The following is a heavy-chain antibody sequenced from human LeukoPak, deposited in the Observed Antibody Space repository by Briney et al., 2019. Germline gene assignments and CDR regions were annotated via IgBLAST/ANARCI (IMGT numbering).Heavy chain of an antibody. V-gene: IGHV3-30*18. Sequence: PGRSLRLSCAASGFTFSSYGMHWVRQAPGKGLEWVAVISYDGSNKYYADSVKGRFTISRDNSKNTLYLQMNSLRAEDTAVYYCAKTLWFGELLLDYWGQGTLVTVSS. CDR2: ISYDGSNK. CDR1: GFTFSSYG. CDR3: AKTLWFGELLLDY. D-gene: IGHD3-10*01. J-gene: IGHJ4*02.